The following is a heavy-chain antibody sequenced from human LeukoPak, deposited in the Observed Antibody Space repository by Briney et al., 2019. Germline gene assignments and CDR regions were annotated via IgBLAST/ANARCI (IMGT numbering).Heavy chain of an antibody. D-gene: IGHD6-13*01. V-gene: IGHV4-39*07. Sequence: PSETLSLTCTVSGGSISSSSYYWGWIRQPPGKGLEWIGSIYYSGSTYYNPSLKSRVTISVDTSKNQFSLKLSSVTAADTAAYYCARLQQLLPALFDYWGQGSLVTVSS. J-gene: IGHJ4*02. CDR3: ARLQQLLPALFDY. CDR1: GGSISSSSYY. CDR2: IYYSGST.